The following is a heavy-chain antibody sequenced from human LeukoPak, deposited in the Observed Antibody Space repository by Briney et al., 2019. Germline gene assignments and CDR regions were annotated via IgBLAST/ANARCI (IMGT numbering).Heavy chain of an antibody. J-gene: IGHJ4*02. CDR3: VRDFRSADY. Sequence: TGGSLRLSCAASGFTFSNYCMHWVRQIPGKGLVWVSRICPDGTVTNYADSVKGRFTISRDNAKNMVFLQMNSLRVDDTAVYYCVRDFRSADYWGQGILVTVSS. V-gene: IGHV3-74*01. CDR1: GFTFSNYC. CDR2: ICPDGTVT.